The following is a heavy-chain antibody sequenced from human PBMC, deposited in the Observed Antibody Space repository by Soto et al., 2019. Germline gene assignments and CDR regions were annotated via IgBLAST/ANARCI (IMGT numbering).Heavy chain of an antibody. D-gene: IGHD6-19*01. V-gene: IGHV3-30*18. Sequence: GGSLRLSCQASGFNFDNYGMHWVRQAPGKGLEWVAVITYDGSNKYYADSVKGRFTISRDNSKNTLSLHLNTLKPEDTAVYHCAKDRVGGTFYTPLGFWGQGTLVTVSS. J-gene: IGHJ4*02. CDR2: ITYDGSNK. CDR1: GFNFDNYG. CDR3: AKDRVGGTFYTPLGF.